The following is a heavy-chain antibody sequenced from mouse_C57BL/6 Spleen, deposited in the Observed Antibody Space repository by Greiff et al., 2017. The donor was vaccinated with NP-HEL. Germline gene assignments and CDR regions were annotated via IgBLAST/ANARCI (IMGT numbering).Heavy chain of an antibody. CDR3: ARSARYYAMDY. CDR1: GYSFTGYY. CDR2: INPSTGGT. V-gene: IGHV1-42*01. J-gene: IGHJ4*01. Sequence: EVQLQQSGPELVKPGASVKISCKASGYSFTGYYMNWVKQSPEKSLEWIGEINPSTGGTTYNQKFKAKATLTVDKSSSTAYMQLKSLTSEDSAVYYCARSARYYAMDYWGQGTSVTVSS.